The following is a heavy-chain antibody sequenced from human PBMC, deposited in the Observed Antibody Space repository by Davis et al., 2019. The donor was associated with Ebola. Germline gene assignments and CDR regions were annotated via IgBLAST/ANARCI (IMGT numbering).Heavy chain of an antibody. CDR3: ARVDCSGGSCFPDY. CDR2: INPGGGKA. Sequence: ASVKVSCKASGYTFTANYMHWVRQAPGQGLEWMGIINPGGGKASYAQKFQGRISMTRDTSTSTMYLEMSNLRYEDTAFYYCARVDCSGGSCFPDYWGQGTLVTVSS. V-gene: IGHV1-46*01. J-gene: IGHJ4*02. D-gene: IGHD2-15*01. CDR1: GYTFTANY.